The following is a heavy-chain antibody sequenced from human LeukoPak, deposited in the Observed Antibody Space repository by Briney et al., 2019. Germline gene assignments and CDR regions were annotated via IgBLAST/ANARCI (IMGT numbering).Heavy chain of an antibody. J-gene: IGHJ6*03. CDR2: ISSIISYI. CDR1: GFTLSSYS. Sequence: PGGSLRLSCEASGFTLSSYSINWVRQAPGKGLEWVSSISSIISYIYYAQSVKGRVTISTDNAKNTLYMEMNSLRAEDTALYYCAREQIATDRGVIARSTDYYDYYNMDG. V-gene: IGHV3-21*01. CDR3: AREQIATDRGVIARSTDYYDYYNMDG. D-gene: IGHD3-10*01.